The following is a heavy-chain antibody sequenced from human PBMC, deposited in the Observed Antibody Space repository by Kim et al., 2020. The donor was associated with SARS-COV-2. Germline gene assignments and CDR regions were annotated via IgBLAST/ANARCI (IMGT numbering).Heavy chain of an antibody. V-gene: IGHV1-8*01. CDR3: ARGPTTTVTTPYYYYYGMDV. D-gene: IGHD4-17*01. CDR1: GYTLTSYD. Sequence: ASVKVSCKASGYTLTSYDINWVRQATGQGLEWMGWMNPNSGNTGYAQKFQGRVTMTRNTSISTAYMELSSLRSEDTAVYYCARGPTTTVTTPYYYYYGMDVWGQGTTVTVSS. CDR2: MNPNSGNT. J-gene: IGHJ6*02.